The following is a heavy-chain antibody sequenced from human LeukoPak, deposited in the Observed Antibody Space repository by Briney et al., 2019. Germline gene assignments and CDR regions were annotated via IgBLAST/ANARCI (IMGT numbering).Heavy chain of an antibody. V-gene: IGHV3-72*01. Sequence: GGSLRLSCAASGFTFSVHYMDWVRQAPGKGQEWVGRIRNKANSYITEYAASVKGRFTISRDDSKNSLYLQMNSLNTEDTAVYYCARVAARPGRDFDYWGQGTLVAVSS. J-gene: IGHJ4*02. D-gene: IGHD2-15*01. CDR2: IRNKANSYIT. CDR3: ARVAARPGRDFDY. CDR1: GFTFSVHY.